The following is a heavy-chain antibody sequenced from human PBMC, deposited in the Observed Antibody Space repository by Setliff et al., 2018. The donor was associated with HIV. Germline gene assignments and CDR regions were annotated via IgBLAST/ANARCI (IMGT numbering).Heavy chain of an antibody. V-gene: IGHV4-4*07. J-gene: IGHJ5*02. CDR1: GGSFNNYH. CDR2: IYDSGAT. CDR3: ARDRHYYGSGSYGP. Sequence: SETLSLTCTVSGGSFNNYHWSWIRQPAGKGLEWIGRIYDSGATNYKPTLKSRVTMSIDKSNNQFSLYLTSVTAADTAIYYCARDRHYYGSGSYGPWGQGSLVTVSS. D-gene: IGHD3-10*01.